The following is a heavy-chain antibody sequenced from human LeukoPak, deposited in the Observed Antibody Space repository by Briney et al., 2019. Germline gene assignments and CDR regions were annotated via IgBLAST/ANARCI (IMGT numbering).Heavy chain of an antibody. CDR3: ARRTRAWSGYYGGFDY. CDR1: GGSISSSSYY. V-gene: IGHV4-39*01. D-gene: IGHD3-3*01. Sequence: SETLSLTCTVSGGSISSSSYYWGWIRQPPGTGLEWIGSIYYSGSTYYNPSLKSRVTISVDTSKNQFSLKLSSVTAADTAVYYCARRTRAWSGYYGGFDYWGQGTLVTVSS. CDR2: IYYSGST. J-gene: IGHJ4*02.